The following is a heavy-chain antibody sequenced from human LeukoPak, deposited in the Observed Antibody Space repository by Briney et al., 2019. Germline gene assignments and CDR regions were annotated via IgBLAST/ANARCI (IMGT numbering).Heavy chain of an antibody. J-gene: IGHJ4*02. CDR3: ARDSQVWTFDY. V-gene: IGHV4-59*11. CDR1: GGSISSHY. D-gene: IGHD3/OR15-3a*01. CDR2: IYYSGIT. Sequence: KPSETLSLTCTVSGGSISSHYWSWIRQPPGKGLEWIGYIYYSGITNYNPSLKSRVTISVDTSKNQFSLKLSSVTAADTAVYYCARDSQVWTFDYWGQGTLVTVSS.